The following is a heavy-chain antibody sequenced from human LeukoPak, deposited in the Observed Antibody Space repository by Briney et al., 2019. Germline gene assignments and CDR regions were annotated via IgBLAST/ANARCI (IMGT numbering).Heavy chain of an antibody. J-gene: IGHJ4*02. V-gene: IGHV5-51*01. Sequence: GESLKISCKGSGYSFTSYWIAWVRQMPGKGLELMGIIYPGDSDTRYSPSFQGQVTISADKSISTAYLQWSSLKASDTAMYYCARYDYGGNPRNYFDYWGQGTLVTVSS. CDR3: ARYDYGGNPRNYFDY. CDR2: IYPGDSDT. CDR1: GYSFTSYW. D-gene: IGHD4-23*01.